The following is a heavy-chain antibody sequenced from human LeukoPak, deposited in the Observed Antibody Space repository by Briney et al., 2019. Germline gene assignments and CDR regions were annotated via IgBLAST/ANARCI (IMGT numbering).Heavy chain of an antibody. Sequence: GGSLRLSCAASGFTSSSYDMHWVRQATGKGLEWVSAIGTAGDTYYPGSVKGRFTISRENAKNSLYLQMNSLRAGDTAVYYCARADSSGWYDYWGQGTLVTVSS. CDR1: GFTSSSYD. D-gene: IGHD6-19*01. J-gene: IGHJ4*02. CDR2: IGTAGDT. CDR3: ARADSSGWYDY. V-gene: IGHV3-13*01.